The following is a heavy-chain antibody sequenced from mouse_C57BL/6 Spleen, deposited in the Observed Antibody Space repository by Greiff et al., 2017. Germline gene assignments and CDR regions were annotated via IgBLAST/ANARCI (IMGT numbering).Heavy chain of an antibody. CDR2: ISSGGDYI. D-gene: IGHD1-1*01. CDR1: GFTFSSYA. J-gene: IGHJ1*03. V-gene: IGHV5-9-1*02. Sequence: EVMLVESGEGLVKPGGSLKLSCAASGFTFSSYAMSWVRQTPEKRLEWVAYISSGGDYIYYADTVKGRFTISRDNARNTLYLQMSSLKSEDTAMYYCTRAYYGSSYGYFDVWGTGTTVTVSS. CDR3: TRAYYGSSYGYFDV.